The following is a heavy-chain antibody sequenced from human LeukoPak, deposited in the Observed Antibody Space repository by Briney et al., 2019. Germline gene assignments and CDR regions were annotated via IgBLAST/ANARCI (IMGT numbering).Heavy chain of an antibody. V-gene: IGHV3-74*01. CDR2: INSDGSST. J-gene: IGHJ4*02. CDR1: GFTFSSYE. CDR3: ARGLSGYASSLGY. D-gene: IGHD6-6*01. Sequence: GGSLRLSCAASGFTFSSYEMNWVRQAPGKGLVWVSRINSDGSSTSYADSVRGRFSISRDNAKNTLYLQMNSLRAEDTAVYYCARGLSGYASSLGYWGQGTLVTVSA.